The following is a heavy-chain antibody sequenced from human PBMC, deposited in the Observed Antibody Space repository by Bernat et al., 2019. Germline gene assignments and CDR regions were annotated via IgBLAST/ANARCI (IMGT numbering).Heavy chain of an antibody. CDR2: ISSSGYTI. V-gene: IGHV3-11*04. CDR3: ARGSSGSYAY. D-gene: IGHD1-26*01. Sequence: VQLVESGGGLVQPGGSLRLSCAASGFTLSGYFMSWIRQAPGKGLEWVSYISSSGYTIYYADSVKGRFTISRDNTKNSIYLQMNRLRVEDTGLYYCARGSSGSYAYWGHGTQVTVSS. CDR1: GFTLSGYF. J-gene: IGHJ4*01.